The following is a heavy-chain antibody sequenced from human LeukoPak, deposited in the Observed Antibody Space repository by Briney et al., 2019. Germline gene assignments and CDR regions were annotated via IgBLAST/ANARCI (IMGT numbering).Heavy chain of an antibody. CDR1: GFTFRSYA. Sequence: GRSLRLSCAASGFTFRSYAMHWVRQAPGKGLEWVAVISYDGSNKYYADSVKGRFTISRDNSKNTLYLQMNSLRAEDTAVYYCARDLSRGYSYVPDAFDIWGQGTMVTVSS. CDR2: ISYDGSNK. J-gene: IGHJ3*02. V-gene: IGHV3-30*04. D-gene: IGHD5-18*01. CDR3: ARDLSRGYSYVPDAFDI.